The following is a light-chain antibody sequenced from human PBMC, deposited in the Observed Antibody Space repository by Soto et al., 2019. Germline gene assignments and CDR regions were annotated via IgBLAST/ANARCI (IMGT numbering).Light chain of an antibody. CDR2: DIS. V-gene: IGLV2-11*01. CDR3: CSYAGSYTLV. Sequence: QTVVTQPRSVSGSPGQSVTISCTGTSSEVGGYDFVSWYQQHPGKAPKLMIYDISKRPSGVPDRFSGSKSGNTASLTISGLQAEDEADYYCCSYAGSYTLVFGGGTKLTVL. CDR1: SSEVGGYDF. J-gene: IGLJ2*01.